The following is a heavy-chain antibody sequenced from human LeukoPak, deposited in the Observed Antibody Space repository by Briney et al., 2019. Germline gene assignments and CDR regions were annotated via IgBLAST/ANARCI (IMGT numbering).Heavy chain of an antibody. D-gene: IGHD6-19*01. CDR2: VYFNGST. J-gene: IGHJ4*02. CDR3: ARTVPGYSSGRGFDC. CDR1: GASVISSSSF. V-gene: IGHV4-39*07. Sequence: PSETLSLTCTVSGASVISSSSFWGWIRQPPGKGLEWIGTVYFNGSTYYNPSLKSRVTIFMDTSKNQFSLNLTSLTAADTAVYFCARTVPGYSSGRGFDCWGQGTLVTVSS.